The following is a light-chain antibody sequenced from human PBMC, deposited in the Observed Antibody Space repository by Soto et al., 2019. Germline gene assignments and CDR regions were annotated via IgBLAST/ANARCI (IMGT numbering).Light chain of an antibody. Sequence: QSALTQSRSVSGSPGQSVTISCTGTSSDVGGYNFVSWYQQYPGKAPKLIIYDVTKRPSGVHDRFSGSKSGNTVSLTISGLQTDDEADYYCCSYAGSYTHVFGTGTKVTVL. V-gene: IGLV2-11*01. CDR2: DVT. CDR1: SSDVGGYNF. CDR3: CSYAGSYTHV. J-gene: IGLJ1*01.